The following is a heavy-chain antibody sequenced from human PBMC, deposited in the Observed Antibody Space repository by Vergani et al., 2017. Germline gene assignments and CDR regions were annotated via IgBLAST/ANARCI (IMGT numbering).Heavy chain of an antibody. CDR1: GFTFSSYS. CDR3: ARVERRADAFDI. J-gene: IGHJ3*02. CDR2: ISSSSSYT. D-gene: IGHD1-1*01. V-gene: IGHV3-21*05. Sequence: EVRLVESGGGLVKPGGSLRLSCAASGFTFSSYSMNWVRQAPGKGLEWVSYISSSSSYTNYADSVKGRFTISRDNAKNSLYLQMNSLRAEDTAVYYCARVERRADAFDIWGQGTMVTVSS.